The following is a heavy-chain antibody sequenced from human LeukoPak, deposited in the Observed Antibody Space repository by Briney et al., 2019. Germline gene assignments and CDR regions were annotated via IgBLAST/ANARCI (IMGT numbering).Heavy chain of an antibody. D-gene: IGHD2-2*01. V-gene: IGHV1-2*06. CDR1: GCTFTGYH. J-gene: IGHJ4*02. CDR2: INPNSGDT. Sequence: ASVKVSCKASGCTFTGYHMHWVRQAPGQGLEWMGRINPNSGDTNYAQKFQGRVTMTRDTSISTAYMELSRLRSDDTAMYYCARDYCSSTSCLFDYWGQGTLVTVSS. CDR3: ARDYCSSTSCLFDY.